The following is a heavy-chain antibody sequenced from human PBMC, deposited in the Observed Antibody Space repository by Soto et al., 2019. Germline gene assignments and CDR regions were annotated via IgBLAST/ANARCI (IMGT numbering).Heavy chain of an antibody. CDR3: ATAPRSNDDFDI. V-gene: IGHV3-74*01. CDR2: INSDGSST. J-gene: IGHJ3*02. Sequence: EVQLVESGGGLIQPGGSLRLSCAASGFTFSTYWMHWVRQAPGKGLVWVSRINSDGSSTTYADSVKGRFTISRDNAKNTLYLQMNSLRAEDTAVYYCATAPRSNDDFDIWGQGTMVTVSS. CDR1: GFTFSTYW. D-gene: IGHD6-13*01.